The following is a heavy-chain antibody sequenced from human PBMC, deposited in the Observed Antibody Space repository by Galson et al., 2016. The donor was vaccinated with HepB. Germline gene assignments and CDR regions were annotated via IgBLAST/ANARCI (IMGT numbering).Heavy chain of an antibody. V-gene: IGHV4-34*01. D-gene: IGHD3-22*01. Sequence: NYNPSLKSRVTMSVGTSHSQFSLQMTSVTAADTAVYYCATLECRRSGPYYFDNWGQGTLVTVSS. J-gene: IGHJ4*02. CDR3: ATLECRRSGPYYFDN.